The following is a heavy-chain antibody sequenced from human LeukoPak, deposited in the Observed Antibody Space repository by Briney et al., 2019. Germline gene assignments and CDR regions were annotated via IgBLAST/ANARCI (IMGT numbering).Heavy chain of an antibody. D-gene: IGHD2-2*01. CDR1: GGSFSGYY. J-gene: IGHJ5*02. CDR3: ARRYCCSTSCYLFSWFDP. CDR2: INHSGST. V-gene: IGHV4-34*01. Sequence: SETLSLTCAVYGGSFSGYYWSWIRQPPGKGLEWIGEINHSGSTNYNPSLKSRVTISVDTSKNQFSLKLSSVTAADTAVYYCARRYCCSTSCYLFSWFDPWGQGTLVTVSS.